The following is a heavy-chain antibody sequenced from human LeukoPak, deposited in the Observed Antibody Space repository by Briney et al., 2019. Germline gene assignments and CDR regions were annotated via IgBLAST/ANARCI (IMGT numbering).Heavy chain of an antibody. CDR3: ARVGLKAAAGPPNYYFDY. D-gene: IGHD6-13*01. CDR2: ISSSSSYI. J-gene: IGHJ4*02. V-gene: IGHV3-21*01. Sequence: GGSLRLSCAASGFTFSSYSMNWVRQAPGKGLEWVSSISSSSSYIYYADSVKGRFTISRDNAKNSLYLQMNSLRAEDTAVYYCARVGLKAAAGPPNYYFDYWGQGTLVTVSS. CDR1: GFTFSSYS.